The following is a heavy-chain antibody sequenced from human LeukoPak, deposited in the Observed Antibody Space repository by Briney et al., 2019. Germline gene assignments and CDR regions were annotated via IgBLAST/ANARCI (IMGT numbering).Heavy chain of an antibody. CDR3: ARDRGSGDSPNDY. J-gene: IGHJ4*02. D-gene: IGHD6-13*01. CDR1: GFTFSSYW. Sequence: GGSLRLSCAASGFTFSSYWMSWVRQAPGKGLEWVASIREDGSDKYHVDSVKGRFTISRDNAKNSLYLQMNSLRAEDTAVYYCARDRGSGDSPNDYWGQGILVTVSS. CDR2: IREDGSDK. V-gene: IGHV3-7*01.